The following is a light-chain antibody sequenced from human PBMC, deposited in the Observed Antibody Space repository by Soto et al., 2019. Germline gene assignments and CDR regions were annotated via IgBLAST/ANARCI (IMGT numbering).Light chain of an antibody. Sequence: DIQMTQSPSSLSASVGDRVNITCRASQGISNYLAWYQQKPGKVPKLLIYAASTLQSGVPSRFSGSGSGTDFTLTISSLQPEDVATYYCQKYNSAPQYTFGQGTKLEIK. CDR1: QGISNY. CDR2: AAS. J-gene: IGKJ2*01. V-gene: IGKV1-27*01. CDR3: QKYNSAPQYT.